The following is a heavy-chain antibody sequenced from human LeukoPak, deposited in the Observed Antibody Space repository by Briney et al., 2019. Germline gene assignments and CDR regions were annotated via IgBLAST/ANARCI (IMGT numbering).Heavy chain of an antibody. CDR2: IYYSGST. CDR1: GGSINSYY. CDR3: ARARDGHINNWFDP. J-gene: IGHJ5*02. V-gene: IGHV4-59*01. D-gene: IGHD5-24*01. Sequence: PSETLSFTCTVSGGSINSYYWSWIRQPPGKGLEWIGYIYYSGSTNYNPSLKSRVTISVDTSKNQFSLKMSSVTAADTAVYYCARARDGHINNWFDPWGQGTLVTVSS.